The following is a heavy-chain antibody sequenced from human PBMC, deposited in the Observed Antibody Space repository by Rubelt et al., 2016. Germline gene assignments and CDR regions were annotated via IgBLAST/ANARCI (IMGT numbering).Heavy chain of an antibody. CDR1: GGSISSSSYY. J-gene: IGHJ4*02. Sequence: QLQLQESGPGLVKPSETLSLTCTVSGGSISSSSYYWGWIRQPPGKGLEWIGYIYYSGSTNYNPSLKSRVTISVDTSKNQFSLKLSSVTAADTAVYYCARRDRYSYGSGWFDYWGQGTLVTVSS. CDR2: IYYSGST. CDR3: ARRDRYSYGSGWFDY. V-gene: IGHV4-61*05. D-gene: IGHD5-18*01.